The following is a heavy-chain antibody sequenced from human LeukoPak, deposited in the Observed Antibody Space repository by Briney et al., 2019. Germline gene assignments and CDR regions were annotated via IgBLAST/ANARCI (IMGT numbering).Heavy chain of an antibody. J-gene: IGHJ4*02. CDR2: IYYSGST. D-gene: IGHD5-18*01. Sequence: SQTLSLTCTVSGGSISSYYWSWIRQPPGKGLEWIGSIYYSGSTYYNPSLKSRVTISVDTSKNQFSLKLSSVTAADTAVYYCARRDTWTTGGDYWGQGTLVTVSS. CDR3: ARRDTWTTGGDY. CDR1: GGSISSYY. V-gene: IGHV4-39*01.